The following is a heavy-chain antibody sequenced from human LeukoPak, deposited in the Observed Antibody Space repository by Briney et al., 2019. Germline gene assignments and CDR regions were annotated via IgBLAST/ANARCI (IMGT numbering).Heavy chain of an antibody. CDR1: GGSISSSSYY. J-gene: IGHJ4*02. CDR2: IYYSGST. Sequence: TPSETLSLTCTVSGGSISSSSYYWGWIRQPPGKGLEWIGSIYYSGSTYYNPSLKSRVTISVDTSKNQFSLKLSSVTAADTAVYYCARGYDCGRGLCSGKGYYFDYWGQGTLVTVSS. D-gene: IGHD2-15*01. CDR3: ARGYDCGRGLCSGKGYYFDY. V-gene: IGHV4-39*07.